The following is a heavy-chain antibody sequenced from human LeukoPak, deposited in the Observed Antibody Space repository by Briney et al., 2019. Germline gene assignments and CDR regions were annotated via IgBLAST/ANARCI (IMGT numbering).Heavy chain of an antibody. D-gene: IGHD2-2*01. J-gene: IGHJ6*02. CDR2: FDPADGET. V-gene: IGHV1-24*01. Sequence: ASVKVSCKVSGYTLTELSMHWVRQAPGKGLEWMGGFDPADGETIYAQKFQGRVSMTEDTSTDAAYMELSSLRSEDTAVYYCANLLLEIAVGSGVHGRDVWGQGTTVTVSS. CDR1: GYTLTELS. CDR3: ANLLLEIAVGSGVHGRDV.